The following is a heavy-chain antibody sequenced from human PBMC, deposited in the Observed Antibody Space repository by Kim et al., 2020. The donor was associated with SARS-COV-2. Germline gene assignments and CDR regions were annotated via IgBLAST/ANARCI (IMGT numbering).Heavy chain of an antibody. D-gene: IGHD5-18*01. J-gene: IGHJ4*01. Sequence: GGSLRLSCAVSGFSFNNYAMNWVRQAPGKGLEWVSSITGSGGSTYYADSVKGRSTVSRDNSKNTLYLQMNSLRAEDTAVYYCSKSRGGFSFGKIDYWGHGTLVTVSS. CDR3: SKSRGGFSFGKIDY. CDR2: ITGSGGST. V-gene: IGHV3-23*01. CDR1: GFSFNNYA.